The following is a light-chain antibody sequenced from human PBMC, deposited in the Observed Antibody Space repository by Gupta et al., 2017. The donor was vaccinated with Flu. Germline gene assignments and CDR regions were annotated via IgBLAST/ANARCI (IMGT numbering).Light chain of an antibody. J-gene: IGKJ4*01. CDR3: QQGSNAPIT. CDR2: GAS. Sequence: GTLSSSPGEGATLSCSAGQNVTESYLAWYQQKPGKAPSLLIHGASSRASGIPDRFSGSGSGTDFTLTISTLEAEDFAVYYCQQGSNAPITFGGGTKVEIK. CDR1: QNVTESY. V-gene: IGKV3-20*01.